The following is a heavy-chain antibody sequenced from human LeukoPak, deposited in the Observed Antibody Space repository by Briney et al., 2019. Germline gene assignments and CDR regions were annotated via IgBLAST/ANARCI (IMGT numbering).Heavy chain of an antibody. CDR3: AKDRALGSFSCYDY. CDR2: ISGNGGST. CDR1: GFTFSSYA. J-gene: IGHJ4*02. V-gene: IGHV3-23*01. D-gene: IGHD2-2*01. Sequence: GGSLRLSCAASGFTFSSYAMNWVRQAPGKGLEWVSGISGNGGSTHYAGSVKGRFTISRDNSKSTLYLQMNSLRAEDTAVYYCAKDRALGSFSCYDYWGQGTLVTVSS.